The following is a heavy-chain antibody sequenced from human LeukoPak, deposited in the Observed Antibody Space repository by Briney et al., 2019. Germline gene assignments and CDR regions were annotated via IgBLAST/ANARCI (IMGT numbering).Heavy chain of an antibody. V-gene: IGHV3-66*01. CDR1: GLSFSSNY. CDR2: IYRDGSS. CDR3: ARSFYDILIGYYQYFDY. J-gene: IGHJ4*02. Sequence: GGSLRLSCVASGLSFSSNYMSWVRQAPGKGLEWVSVIYRDGSSYYSESVKGRFTISRDNSKNTLYIQMNSLRAEDTAVYYCARSFYDILIGYYQYFDYWGQGTLVTVSS. D-gene: IGHD3-9*01.